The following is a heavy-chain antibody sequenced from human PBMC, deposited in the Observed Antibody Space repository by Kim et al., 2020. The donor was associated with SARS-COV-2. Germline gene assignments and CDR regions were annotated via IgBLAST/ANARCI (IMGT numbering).Heavy chain of an antibody. CDR3: ARESYSSSPGVYFDY. J-gene: IGHJ4*02. V-gene: IGHV1-2*02. Sequence: ASVKVSCKASGYTFTGYYMHWVRQAPGQGLEWMGWINPNSGGTVYAQKFQGRVTMTRDTSISTAYMELSRLRSDDTAVYYCARESYSSSPGVYFDYWGQGTLVTVSS. CDR1: GYTFTGYY. CDR2: INPNSGGT. D-gene: IGHD6-13*01.